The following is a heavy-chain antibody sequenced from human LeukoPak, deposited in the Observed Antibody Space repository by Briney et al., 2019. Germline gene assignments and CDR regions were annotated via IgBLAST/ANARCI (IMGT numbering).Heavy chain of an antibody. CDR3: ATADGVTMGSPTDV. CDR1: GGTFSSYA. CDR2: IIPIFGTA. D-gene: IGHD3-10*01. Sequence: ASVKVSCKASGGTFSSYAISWVRQAPGQGLEWMGGIIPIFGTANYAQKFQGRVTITADESTSTAYMELSSLRSEDTAVYYCATADGVTMGSPTDVWGQGTTVTVSS. J-gene: IGHJ6*02. V-gene: IGHV1-69*13.